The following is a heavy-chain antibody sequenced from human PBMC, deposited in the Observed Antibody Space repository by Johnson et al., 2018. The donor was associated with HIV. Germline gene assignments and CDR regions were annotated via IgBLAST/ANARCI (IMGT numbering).Heavy chain of an antibody. Sequence: QVQLVESGGGVAQPGRSLRLSCAASGFRFSRYGMHWVRQAPGKGLEWVAVISYDGSNKYYADSVKGRFTISRDNSKNTLYLQMNSLRAEDTAVYYCARARIGSGGGFDIWGQGTMVTVSS. V-gene: IGHV3-30*03. CDR1: GFRFSRYG. CDR2: ISYDGSNK. J-gene: IGHJ3*02. D-gene: IGHD2-15*01. CDR3: ARARIGSGGGFDI.